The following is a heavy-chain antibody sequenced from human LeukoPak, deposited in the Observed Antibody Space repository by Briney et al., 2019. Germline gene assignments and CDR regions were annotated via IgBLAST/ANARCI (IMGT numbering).Heavy chain of an antibody. D-gene: IGHD3-22*01. CDR3: AATYYYDGSGDY. J-gene: IGHJ4*02. Sequence: PGGSLRLSCAASGFTFSTYEMNWVRQAPGKGLEWVSYISSTGSNIYYADSVKGRFTISRDNAKNSLYLLMNSLRTEDTAVYYCAATYYYDGSGDYWGQETLVTVSS. CDR1: GFTFSTYE. CDR2: ISSTGSNI. V-gene: IGHV3-48*03.